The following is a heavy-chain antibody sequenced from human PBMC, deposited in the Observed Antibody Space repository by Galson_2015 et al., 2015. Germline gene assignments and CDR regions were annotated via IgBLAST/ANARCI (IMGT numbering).Heavy chain of an antibody. CDR2: IKQDGSEK. D-gene: IGHD3-3*01. V-gene: IGHV3-7*01. CDR1: GFTFSSYW. CDR3: AREYYDFWSGYLYGMDV. Sequence: SLRLSCAASGFTFSSYWMSWVRQAPGKGLEWVANIKQDGSEKYYVDSVKGRFTISRDNAKNSLYLQMNSLRAEDTAVYYCAREYYDFWSGYLYGMDVSGQGTTVTVSS. J-gene: IGHJ6*02.